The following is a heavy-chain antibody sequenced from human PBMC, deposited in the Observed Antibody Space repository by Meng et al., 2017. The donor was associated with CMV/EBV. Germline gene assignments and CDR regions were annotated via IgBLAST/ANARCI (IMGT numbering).Heavy chain of an antibody. J-gene: IGHJ6*02. Sequence: GESLKISCAASGFTFSSYYMHWVRQATGKGLEWVSAIGTAGDTYYPGSVKGRFTISRENAKNSVYLQMNSLRAGDTAVYDCARGSSTSSGGVYYYYGMDVWGQETTVTVSS. CDR2: IGTAGDT. CDR1: GFTFSSYY. CDR3: ARGSSTSSGGVYYYYGMDV. D-gene: IGHD2-2*01. V-gene: IGHV3-13*01.